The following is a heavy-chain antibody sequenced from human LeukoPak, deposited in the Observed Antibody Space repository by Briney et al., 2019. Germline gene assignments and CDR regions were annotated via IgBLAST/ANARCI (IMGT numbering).Heavy chain of an antibody. D-gene: IGHD2-2*01. CDR2: ISYDGSNK. V-gene: IGHV3-30-3*01. J-gene: IGHJ4*02. CDR3: ARPEGGYCSSTSCSAGTIFDY. Sequence: GRSVRLSCAASGFTFSSYAMHWVRQAPGKGLEWVAVISYDGSNKYYADSVKGRFTISRDNSKNTLYLQMNSLRAEDTAVYYCARPEGGYCSSTSCSAGTIFDYWGQGTLVTVSS. CDR1: GFTFSSYA.